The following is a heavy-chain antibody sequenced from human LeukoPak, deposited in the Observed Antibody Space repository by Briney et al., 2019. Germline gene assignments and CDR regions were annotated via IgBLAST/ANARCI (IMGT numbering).Heavy chain of an antibody. Sequence: GGSLRLACVASGFTFSSYGMHWVRQAPGKGLEWVAFIRHDESNKFYAGSVKGRFTISRDNSKNTLYLQMSSLRAEDTALYYCAKQMVERQQDYYMDVWGKGTSVTVSS. CDR2: IRHDESNK. CDR1: GFTFSSYG. CDR3: AKQMVERQQDYYMDV. D-gene: IGHD2-15*01. J-gene: IGHJ6*03. V-gene: IGHV3-30*02.